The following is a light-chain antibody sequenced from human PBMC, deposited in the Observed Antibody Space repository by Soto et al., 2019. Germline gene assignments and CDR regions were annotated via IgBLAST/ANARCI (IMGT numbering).Light chain of an antibody. Sequence: EFVLTQSPGTLSLSPGERATLSCRASQTVRNNYLAWYQQKPGQAHRLLIYDAYSRATGIPDRFSGGGSATDFTLTIRSLEPEDFAVYYCKQRYSWPLTFGGGTKVDIK. J-gene: IGKJ4*01. V-gene: IGKV3D-20*02. CDR2: DAY. CDR1: QTVRNNY. CDR3: KQRYSWPLT.